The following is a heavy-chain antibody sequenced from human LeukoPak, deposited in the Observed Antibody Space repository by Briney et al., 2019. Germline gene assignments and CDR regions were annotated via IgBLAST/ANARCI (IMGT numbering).Heavy chain of an antibody. CDR1: GFTFINYV. V-gene: IGHV3-33*01. CDR3: ARGQKDVSGRWIAAPPDRAFDI. J-gene: IGHJ3*02. CDR2: IWSDGGDK. D-gene: IGHD6-13*01. Sequence: PGRSLRLSCAASGFTFINYVMHWVRQAPGKGLEWVSVIWSDGGDKYYADSVKGRFTISRDNSKNTVYLQMNSLRAGDTAVYYCARGQKDVSGRWIAAPPDRAFDIWGQGTMVTVSS.